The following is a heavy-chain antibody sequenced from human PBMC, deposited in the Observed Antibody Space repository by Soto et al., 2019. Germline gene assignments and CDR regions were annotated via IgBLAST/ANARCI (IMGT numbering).Heavy chain of an antibody. CDR2: ISGSGGST. D-gene: IGHD6-13*01. CDR3: AKGTLGSPLRPCYFDF. V-gene: IGHV3-23*01. Sequence: GGSLRLSCAVSGLTFSSYAMSWVRQGPGKGLEWVSTISGSGGSTYYADSVKGRFTISRDNSRDTLCLQMNNLRAEDTAVYYCAKGTLGSPLRPCYFDFWGQGTLVTVS. J-gene: IGHJ4*02. CDR1: GLTFSSYA.